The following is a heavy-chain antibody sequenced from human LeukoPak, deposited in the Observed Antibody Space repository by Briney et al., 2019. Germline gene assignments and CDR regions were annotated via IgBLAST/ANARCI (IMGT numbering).Heavy chain of an antibody. CDR2: ISSGGSTI. J-gene: IGHJ4*02. Sequence: PGGSLRLSCAASGFTFSSYEMNWVRQAPGKGLEWVSYISSGGSTIYYADSVKGRFTISRDNAKNSLCLHMNSLRAEDTAVYYCASVEPPSDYWGQGTLVTVSS. CDR3: ASVEPPSDY. V-gene: IGHV3-48*03. D-gene: IGHD1-14*01. CDR1: GFTFSSYE.